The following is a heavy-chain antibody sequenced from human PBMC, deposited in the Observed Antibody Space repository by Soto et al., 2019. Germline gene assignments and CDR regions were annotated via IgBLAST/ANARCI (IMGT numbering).Heavy chain of an antibody. D-gene: IGHD4-17*01. Sequence: EVQLVESGGGLVQPGGSLRLSCAASGFTLSSYWMHWVRQAPGKGLVWVSRISSDGSNTAYADSVKGRFTISRDNDRNTLYLQMNSLRVEDTAVYYCARVAGVNGDYVNWFDPWGQGTLVTVSS. CDR2: ISSDGSNT. V-gene: IGHV3-74*01. J-gene: IGHJ5*02. CDR1: GFTLSSYW. CDR3: ARVAGVNGDYVNWFDP.